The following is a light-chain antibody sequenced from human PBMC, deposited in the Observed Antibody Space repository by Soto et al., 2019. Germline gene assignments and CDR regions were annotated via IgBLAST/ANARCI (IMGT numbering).Light chain of an antibody. CDR2: WAS. V-gene: IGKV4-1*01. J-gene: IGKJ1*01. CDR1: QSVLYSSNNKNY. CDR3: QQYYTTPWT. Sequence: VVMTQSPDSLAVSLGERATINCKSSQSVLYSSNNKNYLAWYQQKPGQPPKALIYWASTRESGVPDRFSGSGSGTDFTLTISSPQAEDAAVYYCQQYYTTPWTFGQATKVDNK.